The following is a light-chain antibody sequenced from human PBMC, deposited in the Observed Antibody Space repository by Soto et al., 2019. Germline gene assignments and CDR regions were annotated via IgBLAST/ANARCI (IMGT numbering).Light chain of an antibody. CDR2: GAS. Sequence: EIVLTHSPGTLSLSPGERSTLSCRASQSLTNNYFALYQQKPGQAPRLLIYGASSRATGIPDRFSGSGSGTDFTLTISRLEPEDFAVYYCQQYGSSPWTFGQGTKVDIK. J-gene: IGKJ1*01. CDR1: QSLTNNY. V-gene: IGKV3-20*01. CDR3: QQYGSSPWT.